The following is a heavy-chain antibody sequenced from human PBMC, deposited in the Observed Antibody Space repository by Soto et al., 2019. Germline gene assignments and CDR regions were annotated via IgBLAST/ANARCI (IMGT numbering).Heavy chain of an antibody. J-gene: IGHJ3*02. Sequence: GSLRLCCAASGFTGSSYAMSWVRQAPGKGLEWVSAISGSGGSTYYADSVKGRFTISRDNSKNTLYLQMNSLRAEDTAVYYCAKATGDFWSGGDAFDIWGQGTMVTVSS. CDR3: AKATGDFWSGGDAFDI. D-gene: IGHD3-3*01. V-gene: IGHV3-23*01. CDR2: ISGSGGST. CDR1: GFTGSSYA.